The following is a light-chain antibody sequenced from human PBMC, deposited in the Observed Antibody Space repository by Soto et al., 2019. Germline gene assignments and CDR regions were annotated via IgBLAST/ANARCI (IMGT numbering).Light chain of an antibody. Sequence: EIVLTQSPATLSLSPGERATLSCRASQSVSSYLAWYQQKPGQAPRLLSYGATTRATGIPASFNGRGTGPDSTLTITSLEPEDCAVYYCQKRSNLPPTLGGGTKVEIK. V-gene: IGKV3-11*01. J-gene: IGKJ4*01. CDR3: QKRSNLPPT. CDR1: QSVSSY. CDR2: GAT.